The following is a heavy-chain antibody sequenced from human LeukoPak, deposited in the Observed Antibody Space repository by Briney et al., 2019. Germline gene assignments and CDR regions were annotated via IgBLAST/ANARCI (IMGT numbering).Heavy chain of an antibody. D-gene: IGHD6-19*01. CDR1: GVPISSYY. CDR3: ARLSYSDLYSSGWHFDY. Sequence: SETLSLTCTVSGVPISSYYWSWIRQPPGKGLEWIGYIYYSGSTNYNPSLESRVTISVDTSKNQFSLKLSSVTAADTAVYYCARLSYSDLYSSGWHFDYWGQGTLVTVSS. CDR2: IYYSGST. J-gene: IGHJ4*02. V-gene: IGHV4-59*08.